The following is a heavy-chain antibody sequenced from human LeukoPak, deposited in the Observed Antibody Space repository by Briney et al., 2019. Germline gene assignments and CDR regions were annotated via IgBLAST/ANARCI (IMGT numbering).Heavy chain of an antibody. CDR2: ISSSSSTI. V-gene: IGHV3-48*01. D-gene: IGHD3-22*01. CDR1: GFTFSSYS. Sequence: GGSLRLSCAASGFTFSSYSMNWVRQAPGKGLEWVSYISSSSSTIYYADSVKGRSTISRDNAKNSLYLQMNSLRAEDTAVYYCARDLRYYDSSGYGVWGQGTLVTVSS. J-gene: IGHJ4*02. CDR3: ARDLRYYDSSGYGV.